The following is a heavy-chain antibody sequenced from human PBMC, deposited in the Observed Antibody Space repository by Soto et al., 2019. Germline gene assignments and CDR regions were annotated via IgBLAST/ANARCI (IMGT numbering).Heavy chain of an antibody. V-gene: IGHV3-23*01. CDR1: GFTFINYA. Sequence: GGSLRLSCEASGFTFINYAMSWVRQSPGKGLEWVSSISDTGGDSYYADSMDGRFTVSRDNSKNTLYLQINSLRAEDTAIYYCVRDLYRSATMPCLDHWGQEALVTVSS. D-gene: IGHD1-1*01. J-gene: IGHJ4*02. CDR2: ISDTGGDS. CDR3: VRDLYRSATMPCLDH.